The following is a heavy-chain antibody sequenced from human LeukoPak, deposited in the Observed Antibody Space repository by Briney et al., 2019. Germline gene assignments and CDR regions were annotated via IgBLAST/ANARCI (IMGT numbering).Heavy chain of an antibody. CDR1: GFTFSNFH. V-gene: IGHV3-23*01. J-gene: IGHJ4*02. CDR2: ISDSGGNT. D-gene: IGHD1-20*01. Sequence: GGSLRLSCAASGFTFSNFHMTWVRQSPGKGLEWVSAISDSGGNTWYADSVKGRFTISRDNSKNTVYLQMNSLRAEDTAVYYCAKELRSISATTGFDYWGQGTLVTVSS. CDR3: AKELRSISATTGFDY.